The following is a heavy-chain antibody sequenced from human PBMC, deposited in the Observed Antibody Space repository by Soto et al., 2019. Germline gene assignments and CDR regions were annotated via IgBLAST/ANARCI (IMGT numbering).Heavy chain of an antibody. J-gene: IGHJ3*02. Sequence: TSETLSLTCTVSGGSISSGGYYWSWIRQHPGKGLEWIGYIYYSGSTYYNPSLKSRVTISVDTSKNQFSLKLSSVTAADTAVYYCATTWFGDAFDIWGQGTMVTVSS. CDR2: IYYSGST. CDR1: GGSISSGGYY. V-gene: IGHV4-31*03. D-gene: IGHD3-10*01. CDR3: ATTWFGDAFDI.